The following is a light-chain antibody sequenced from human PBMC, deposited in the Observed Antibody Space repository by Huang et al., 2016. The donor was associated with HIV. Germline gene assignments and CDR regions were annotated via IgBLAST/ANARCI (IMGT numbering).Light chain of an antibody. CDR1: QSGGSN. CDR2: RAS. J-gene: IGKJ1*01. CDR3: EQYDKWPGT. Sequence: VMTQSTATLSVSPGERATLSCRASQSGGSNLAWYQQRPGQAPRLLISRASTRATAVPARFSGSGSGTDFTLTINSLRSEDFAIYYCEQYDKWPGTFGQGTKVEIK. V-gene: IGKV3-15*01.